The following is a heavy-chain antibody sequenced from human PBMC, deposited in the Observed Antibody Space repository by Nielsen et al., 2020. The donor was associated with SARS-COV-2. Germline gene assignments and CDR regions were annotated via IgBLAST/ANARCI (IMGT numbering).Heavy chain of an antibody. V-gene: IGHV1-18*04. CDR3: ASSAPPSGFNWFDP. J-gene: IGHJ5*02. CDR1: GYTFTKYG. Sequence: ASVQVSCKASGYTFTKYGISWVRQAPRQGLEWMGWISGNSDSAKYVKKFLGRVIMTTDTSTSTAYLEVRSLRSDDTAVYYCASSAPPSGFNWFDPWGQGTLVTVSS. CDR2: ISGNSDSA. D-gene: IGHD3-22*01.